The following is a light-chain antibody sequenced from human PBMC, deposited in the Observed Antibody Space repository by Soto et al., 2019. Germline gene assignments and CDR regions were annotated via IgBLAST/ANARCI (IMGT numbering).Light chain of an antibody. Sequence: QSVLTQPASVSGSPGQSITISCTGTSSDVGNYIFVSWYRQHPGKAPKLMIYDINNRPSGVSNRFSGSKSGNTASLTISGLQAEDEADYYCCSYTTGSTLVFGTGTKLTVL. CDR1: SSDVGNYIF. CDR2: DIN. J-gene: IGLJ1*01. CDR3: CSYTTGSTLV. V-gene: IGLV2-14*01.